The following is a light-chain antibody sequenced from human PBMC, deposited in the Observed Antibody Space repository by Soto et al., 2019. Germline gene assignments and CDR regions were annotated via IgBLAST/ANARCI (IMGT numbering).Light chain of an antibody. CDR1: QTISSW. Sequence: DIQMTPSPPPLSASSGAIVTSTCLASQTISSWLAWYQQKPGKAPKLLIYKASTLKSGVPSRFSGSGSGTEFTLTISSLQPDDFATYYCQHYNSYSEAFGQGTKVDIK. V-gene: IGKV1-5*03. CDR2: KAS. J-gene: IGKJ1*01. CDR3: QHYNSYSEA.